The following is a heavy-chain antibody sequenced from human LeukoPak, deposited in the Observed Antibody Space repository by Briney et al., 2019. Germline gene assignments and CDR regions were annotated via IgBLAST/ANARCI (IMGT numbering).Heavy chain of an antibody. CDR1: GITFSSYV. J-gene: IGHJ4*02. D-gene: IGHD1-14*01. CDR2: ISSSGGST. Sequence: HPGGSLRLSCAASGITFSSYVMSWVRQAPGKGLEWVSAISSSGGSTYYADSVKGRSTISRDNSKNTLYLQMNSLRAEDTAVYYCLGEPLDYWGQGTLVTVSS. V-gene: IGHV3-23*01. CDR3: LGEPLDY.